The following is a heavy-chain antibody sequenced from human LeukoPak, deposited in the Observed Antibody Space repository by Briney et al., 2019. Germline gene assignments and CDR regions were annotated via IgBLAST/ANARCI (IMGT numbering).Heavy chain of an antibody. D-gene: IGHD3-10*01. V-gene: IGHV1-69*13. CDR1: GGTFSSYA. J-gene: IGHJ4*02. Sequence: SVKVSCKASGGTFSSYAISWVRQAPGQGLEWMGGIIPIFGTANYAQKFRGRVTITADESTSTAYMELSSLRSEDTAVYYCARGSNYYGSGSYRYWGQGTLVTVSS. CDR3: ARGSNYYGSGSYRY. CDR2: IIPIFGTA.